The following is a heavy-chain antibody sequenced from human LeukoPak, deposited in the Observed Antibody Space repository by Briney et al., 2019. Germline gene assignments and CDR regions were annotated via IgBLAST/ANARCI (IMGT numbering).Heavy chain of an antibody. CDR1: GYTFTNYG. J-gene: IGHJ3*02. CDR3: ARGCSGGRCYSVDAFDI. D-gene: IGHD2-15*01. CDR2: ISAYNGNT. V-gene: IGHV1-18*01. Sequence: GASVKVSCKASGYTFTNYGISWVRQAPGQALEWMGWISAYNGNTNYAQKLQVRISMTTDTSTSTAYMELRSLRSDDTAVYYCARGCSGGRCYSVDAFDIWGQGTVVTVSS.